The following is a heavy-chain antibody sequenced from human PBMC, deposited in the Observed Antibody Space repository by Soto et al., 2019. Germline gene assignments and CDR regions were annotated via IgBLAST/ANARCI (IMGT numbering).Heavy chain of an antibody. CDR1: GFSSSNYE. V-gene: IGHV3-48*03. CDR2: ISTTGTSP. D-gene: IGHD3-10*01. Sequence: PRLSCTASGFSSSNYEMNWIRQAPGKDLEWVSHISTTGTSPYYADSVRGRFTVSRDTANNSIYLQMNSLRAEDTALYYCARDGHRGPSDAFDVWGQGTMVTV. CDR3: ARDGHRGPSDAFDV. J-gene: IGHJ3*01.